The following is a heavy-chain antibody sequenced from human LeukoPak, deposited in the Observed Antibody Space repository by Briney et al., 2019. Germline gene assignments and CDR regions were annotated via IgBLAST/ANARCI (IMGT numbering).Heavy chain of an antibody. CDR2: ISWDGGST. Sequence: PGGSLRLSCAASGFTFDDYAMHWVRQAPGKGLEWVSLISWDGGSTYYADSVKGRFTISRDNSKNSLYLQMNSLRAEDTALYYCAKDPKYKYSSSWGAFDYWGQGTLVTVSS. V-gene: IGHV3-43D*03. CDR3: AKDPKYKYSSSWGAFDY. CDR1: GFTFDDYA. J-gene: IGHJ4*02. D-gene: IGHD6-13*01.